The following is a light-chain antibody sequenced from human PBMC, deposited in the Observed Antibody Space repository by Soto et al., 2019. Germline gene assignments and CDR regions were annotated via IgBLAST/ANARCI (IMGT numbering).Light chain of an antibody. V-gene: IGKV1-39*01. CDR1: QTISRY. J-gene: IGKJ2*01. CDR3: QQTYSTPPYT. CDR2: TAS. Sequence: DIQVTQSPSSLSASVGDRVTISCRTSQTISRYLNWYQQKPGKAPRLLIYTASSLQSGGPSRFSGGGSGTDFTLTISSLQPEDFATYYCQQTYSTPPYTFGQGTKVDIK.